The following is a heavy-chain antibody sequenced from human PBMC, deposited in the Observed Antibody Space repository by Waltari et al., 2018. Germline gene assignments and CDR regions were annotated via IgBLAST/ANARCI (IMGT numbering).Heavy chain of an antibody. J-gene: IGHJ5*02. CDR3: ARGRYGDYES. D-gene: IGHD4-17*01. V-gene: IGHV3-7*01. Sequence: EVQLVDSGGGLVQPGGSLRLTCAASGFTFSSPGMTWVRQALGKGLEWVANREEDGSEKSYVDSVKGRFTISRDNAQNALYLQMNSLRVEYTAVYYCARGRYGDYESWGQGTLVTVSS. CDR1: GFTFSSPG. CDR2: REEDGSEK.